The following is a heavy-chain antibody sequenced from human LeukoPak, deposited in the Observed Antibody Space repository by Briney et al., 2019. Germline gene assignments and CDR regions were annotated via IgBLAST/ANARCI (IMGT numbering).Heavy chain of an antibody. V-gene: IGHV4-39*01. CDR1: GGSTSSSSYY. Sequence: PSETLSLTCTVSGGSTSSSSYYWGWIRQPPGKGLEWIGSIYYSGSTYYNPSLKSRVTISVDTSKNQFSLKLSFVTAADTAVYYCASYDFWSGYFGYWGQGTLVTVSS. CDR2: IYYSGST. J-gene: IGHJ4*02. CDR3: ASYDFWSGYFGY. D-gene: IGHD3-3*01.